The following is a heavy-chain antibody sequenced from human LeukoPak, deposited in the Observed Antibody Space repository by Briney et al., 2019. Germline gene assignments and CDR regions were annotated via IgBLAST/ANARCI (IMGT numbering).Heavy chain of an antibody. CDR1: GYTFTGYY. CDR2: INPDSGGT. CDR3: ARVATGYCSSTSCYTTSLYFDY. J-gene: IGHJ4*02. D-gene: IGHD2-2*02. V-gene: IGHV1-2*02. Sequence: ASVKVSCKASGYTFTGYYMHWVRQAPGQGLEWMGWINPDSGGTNFAQKFQGRVTMTRDTSISTAYMELSRLRSDDTAVYYCARVATGYCSSTSCYTTSLYFDYWGQGTLVTVSS.